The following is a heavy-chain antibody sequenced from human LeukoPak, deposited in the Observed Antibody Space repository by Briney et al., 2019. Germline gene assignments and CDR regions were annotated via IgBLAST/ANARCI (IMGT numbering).Heavy chain of an antibody. J-gene: IGHJ4*02. Sequence: SETLSLTCTVSGGSISSYYWSWIRQPPGKGLEWIGRIYTSGSTNYNPSLKSRVTISVDTSKNQFSLKLSSVTAADTAVYYCARSGSILTGSSFDYWGQGTLVTVSS. CDR1: GGSISSYY. D-gene: IGHD3-9*01. CDR2: IYTSGST. CDR3: ARSGSILTGSSFDY. V-gene: IGHV4-4*08.